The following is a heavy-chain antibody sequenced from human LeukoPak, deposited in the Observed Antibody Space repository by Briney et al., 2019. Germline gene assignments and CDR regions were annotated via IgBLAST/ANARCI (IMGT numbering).Heavy chain of an antibody. V-gene: IGHV1-46*01. Sequence: ASVKVSCKASGYTFTSYYMHWVRQAPGQGLEWMGIINPSGGSTSYAQKFQGRVTMTRDTSTSTVYMELSSLRSEDTAVYYCAREDCSGGSSYSGVDAFDIWGQGTMVTVSS. CDR1: GYTFTSYY. CDR3: AREDCSGGSSYSGVDAFDI. J-gene: IGHJ3*02. CDR2: INPSGGST. D-gene: IGHD2-15*01.